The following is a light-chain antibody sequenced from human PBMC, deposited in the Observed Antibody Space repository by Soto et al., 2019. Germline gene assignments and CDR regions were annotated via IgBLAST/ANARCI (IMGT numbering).Light chain of an antibody. Sequence: SYELTQPPSVSVAPGQTARITCGGNNIGIYSVHWYQQRPGQAPVLVVYDGSDRPSGIPERFSGSNSGNTATLTIGRVEAADEADYYCQVWDNNGGHNYVFGTGPKVTVL. CDR2: DGS. CDR1: NIGIYS. CDR3: QVWDNNGGHNYV. V-gene: IGLV3-21*02. J-gene: IGLJ1*01.